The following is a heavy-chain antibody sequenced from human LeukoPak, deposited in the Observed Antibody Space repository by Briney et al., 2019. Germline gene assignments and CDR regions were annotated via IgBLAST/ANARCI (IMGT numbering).Heavy chain of an antibody. J-gene: IGHJ5*02. CDR1: GYTFTGYY. CDR2: INPNSGGT. Sequence: GASVKVSCKASGYTFTGYYMHWVRQAPGQGLEWMGWINPNSGGTNYAQKFQGRVIMTRDTSISTAYMELSRLRSDDTAVYYCAREAVAARRMRWFDPWGQGTLVTVSS. D-gene: IGHD6-6*01. V-gene: IGHV1-2*02. CDR3: AREAVAARRMRWFDP.